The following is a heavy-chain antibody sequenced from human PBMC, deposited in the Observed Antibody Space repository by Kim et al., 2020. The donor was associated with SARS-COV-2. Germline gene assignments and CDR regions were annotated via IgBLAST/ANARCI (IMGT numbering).Heavy chain of an antibody. CDR1: GFTFSSYA. J-gene: IGHJ5*02. CDR3: AKDIAYYDILAMGWFDP. Sequence: GGSLRLSCAASGFTFSSYAMSWVRQAPGKGLEWVSAISGSGGSTYYADSVKGRFTISRDNSKNTLYLQMNSLRAEDTAVYYCAKDIAYYDILAMGWFDPWGQGTLVTVSS. CDR2: ISGSGGST. V-gene: IGHV3-23*01. D-gene: IGHD3-9*01.